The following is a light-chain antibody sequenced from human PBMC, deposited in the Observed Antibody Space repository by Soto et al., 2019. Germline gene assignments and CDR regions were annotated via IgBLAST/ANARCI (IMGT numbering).Light chain of an antibody. CDR3: QQYNSFWT. V-gene: IGKV1-5*01. Sequence: DIQMTQSPSTLSASVGDRVTITCRASQSISSWLAWYQQKPGKAPRLLIYDASYVARGVPSRFSGSGSGTEFTLTISDQQPDDLATYYCQQYNSFWTFGQGTKVEIK. CDR1: QSISSW. J-gene: IGKJ1*01. CDR2: DAS.